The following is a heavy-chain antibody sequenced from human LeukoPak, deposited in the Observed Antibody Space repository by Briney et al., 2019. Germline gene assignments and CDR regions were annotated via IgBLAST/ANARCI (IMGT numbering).Heavy chain of an antibody. CDR3: ARASVTMVRGAGNWFDP. Sequence: GGSLRLSCAASGFTFSSYGMHWVRQAPGKGLEWVAFIRYDGSNKYYADSVKGRFTISRDNAKNSLYLQMNSLRAEDTAVYYCARASVTMVRGAGNWFDPWGQGTLVTVSS. D-gene: IGHD3-10*01. CDR1: GFTFSSYG. J-gene: IGHJ5*02. V-gene: IGHV3-30*02. CDR2: IRYDGSNK.